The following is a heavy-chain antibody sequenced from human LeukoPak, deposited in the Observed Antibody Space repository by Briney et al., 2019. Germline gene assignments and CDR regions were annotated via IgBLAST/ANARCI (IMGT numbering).Heavy chain of an antibody. CDR2: IYHSGST. V-gene: IGHV4-30-2*01. CDR3: ARDSAAVAGTMSKVSDY. J-gene: IGHJ4*02. Sequence: PSETLSLTCTVSGGSISSGGYYWSWIRQPPGKGLEWIGYIYHSGSTYYNPSLKSRVTISVDRSKNQFSLKLSSVTAADTAVYYCARDSAAVAGTMSKVSDYWGQGTLVTVSS. D-gene: IGHD6-19*01. CDR1: GGSISSGGYY.